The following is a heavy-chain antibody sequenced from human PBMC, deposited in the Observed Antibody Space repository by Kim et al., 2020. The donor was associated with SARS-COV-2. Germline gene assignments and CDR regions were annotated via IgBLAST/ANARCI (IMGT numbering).Heavy chain of an antibody. CDR3: ARAYDYVWGSYLGDAFDI. CDR2: INAGNGNT. CDR1: GYTFTSYA. D-gene: IGHD3-16*02. Sequence: ASVKVSCKASGYTFTSYAMHWVRQAPGQRLEWMGWINAGNGNTKYSQKFQGRVTITRDTSASTAYMELSSLRSEDTAVYYCARAYDYVWGSYLGDAFDIWGQGTMVTVSS. J-gene: IGHJ3*02. V-gene: IGHV1-3*01.